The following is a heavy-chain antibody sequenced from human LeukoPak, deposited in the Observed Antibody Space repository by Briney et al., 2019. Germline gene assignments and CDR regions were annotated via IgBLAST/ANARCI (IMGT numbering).Heavy chain of an antibody. CDR3: ARVGSTRNWFDP. V-gene: IGHV3-53*01. CDR2: IYSGGST. Sequence: GGSLRLSCAASGFTVSSNYMSWVRQAPGKGLEWVSVIYSGGSTNYGDSVKGRFTISRDNSKNTLYLQMNSLRAEDTAVYYCARVGSTRNWFDPWGQGTLVTVSS. J-gene: IGHJ5*02. D-gene: IGHD1-1*01. CDR1: GFTVSSNY.